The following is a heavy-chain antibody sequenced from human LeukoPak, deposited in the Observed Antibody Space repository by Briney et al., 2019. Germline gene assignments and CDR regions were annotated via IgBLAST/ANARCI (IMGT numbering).Heavy chain of an antibody. CDR1: GFTFSSYW. CDR2: IKQDGSEK. J-gene: IGHJ4*02. Sequence: GGSLRLSCAASGFTFSSYWMSWVRQAPGKGLEWVANIKQDGSEKYYVDSVKGRFTISRDNAKNSLYLQMNSLRAEDTAVYYCARDRSKTSGEPLDYWGQGTLVTVPS. V-gene: IGHV3-7*01. CDR3: ARDRSKTSGEPLDY. D-gene: IGHD7-27*01.